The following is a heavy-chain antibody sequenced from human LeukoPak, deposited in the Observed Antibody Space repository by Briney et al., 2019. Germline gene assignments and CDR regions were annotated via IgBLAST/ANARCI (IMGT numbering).Heavy chain of an antibody. CDR3: ARGPRGAWSGYPPQYFQH. CDR2: INSDGSST. CDR1: GFTFSSYW. Sequence: PGGSLRLSCAAAGFTFSSYWMLWVRQAPGKGLGWVARINSDGSSTSYADSVKGRFTISKDNAKNTLYMQMNSLTAEDTAVYYSARGPRGAWSGYPPQYFQHWGQGHLVPVSS. J-gene: IGHJ1*01. V-gene: IGHV3-74*01. D-gene: IGHD3-3*01.